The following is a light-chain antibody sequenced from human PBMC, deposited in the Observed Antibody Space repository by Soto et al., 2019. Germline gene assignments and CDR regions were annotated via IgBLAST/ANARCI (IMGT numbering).Light chain of an antibody. CDR1: TSNIGGNAY. Sequence: QSVLTQPPSVSGTPGQRVTITCSGSTSNIGGNAYVYWYQHFPGTAPQLLIYNNIQRPSGVPDRFSGSKSGTSAALAISGLRSDDEADYYCAAWDDTLNSRVFGGGTKLTVL. CDR2: NNI. V-gene: IGLV1-47*01. CDR3: AAWDDTLNSRV. J-gene: IGLJ3*02.